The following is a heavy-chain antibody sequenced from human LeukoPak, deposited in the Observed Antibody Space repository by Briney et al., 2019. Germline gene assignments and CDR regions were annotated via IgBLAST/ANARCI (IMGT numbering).Heavy chain of an antibody. V-gene: IGHV4-59*01. CDR1: GGSISSYY. CDR2: IYYSGST. D-gene: IGHD1-26*01. Sequence: SETLSLTCAVSGGSISSYYWSWIRQPPGKGLEWIGDIYYSGSTNYNPSLKGRVTISLDTSKNQFSLRLSSVTAADTAVYYCARSRSGTYSWFDPWGQGTLVIVSS. J-gene: IGHJ5*02. CDR3: ARSRSGTYSWFDP.